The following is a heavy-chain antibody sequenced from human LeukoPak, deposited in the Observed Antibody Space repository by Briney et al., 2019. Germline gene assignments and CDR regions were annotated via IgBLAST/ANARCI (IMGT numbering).Heavy chain of an antibody. J-gene: IGHJ6*02. CDR3: ARVLGAHYYYYYGMDV. CDR1: GFTFSNYW. V-gene: IGHV4-34*01. Sequence: GSLRLSCTASGFTFSNYWMSWIRQPPGKGLEWIGEINHSGSTNYNPSLKSRVTISVDTSKNQFSLKLSSVTAADTAVYYCARVLGAHYYYYYGMDVWGQGTTVTVSS. D-gene: IGHD2-15*01. CDR2: INHSGST.